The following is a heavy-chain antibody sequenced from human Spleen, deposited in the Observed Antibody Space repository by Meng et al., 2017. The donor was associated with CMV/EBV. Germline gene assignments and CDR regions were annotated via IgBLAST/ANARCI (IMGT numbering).Heavy chain of an antibody. J-gene: IGHJ4*02. D-gene: IGHD4-17*01. Sequence: GESLKISCAASGFTFSSYWMHWVRQAPGKGLVWVSRINSDGSSTSYADSVKGRFTISRDNSKNTLYLQMNSLRAEDTAVYFCTKDLLHRTGLRGPAYGYWGQGTLVTVSS. CDR1: GFTFSSYW. V-gene: IGHV3-74*01. CDR3: TKDLLHRTGLRGPAYGY. CDR2: INSDGSST.